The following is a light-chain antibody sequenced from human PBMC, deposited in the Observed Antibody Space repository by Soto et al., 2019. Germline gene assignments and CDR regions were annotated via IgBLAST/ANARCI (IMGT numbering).Light chain of an antibody. Sequence: QSALTQPRSVSGSPGQSVTISCTGTSSDVGGYNYVSWYQQHPDTAPKLLIYDVTNRPSGVPDRFSGSKSGNTASLTISGLHADDEADYFCSSYAGTYTYVIFGGGTQLTVL. CDR1: SSDVGGYNY. CDR3: SSYAGTYTYVI. CDR2: DVT. V-gene: IGLV2-11*01. J-gene: IGLJ2*01.